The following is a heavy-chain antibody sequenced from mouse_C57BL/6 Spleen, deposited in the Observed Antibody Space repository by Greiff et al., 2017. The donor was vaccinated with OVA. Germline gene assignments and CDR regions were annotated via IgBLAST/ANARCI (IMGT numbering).Heavy chain of an antibody. J-gene: IGHJ1*03. CDR2: IRNKANGYTT. CDR1: GFTFTDYY. CDR3: ARSYDPHWYFDV. D-gene: IGHD2-3*01. Sequence: DVMLVESGGGLVQPGGSLSLSCAASGFTFTDYYMSWVRQPPGKALEWLGFIRNKANGYTTEYSASVKGRFTISRDNSQSILYLQMNALRAEDSATYYCARSYDPHWYFDVWGTGTTVTVSS. V-gene: IGHV7-3*01.